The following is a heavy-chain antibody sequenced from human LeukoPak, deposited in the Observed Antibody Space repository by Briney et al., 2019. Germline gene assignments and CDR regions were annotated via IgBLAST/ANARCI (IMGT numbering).Heavy chain of an antibody. CDR3: ARSEMATISYDY. J-gene: IGHJ4*02. V-gene: IGHV1-2*02. CDR2: MNPNSDWI. D-gene: IGHD5-24*01. CDR1: GYTFTGYY. Sequence: AAVKVSCKASGYTFTGYYMHWVRQAPGQGREWMGLMNPNSDWINYAQKFQGRVTMTRDTSISPAYMELSRLRSDDTAVYYCARSEMATISYDYWGQGTLVTVSS.